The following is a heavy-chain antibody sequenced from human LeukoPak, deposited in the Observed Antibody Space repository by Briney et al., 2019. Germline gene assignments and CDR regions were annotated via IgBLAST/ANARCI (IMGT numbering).Heavy chain of an antibody. D-gene: IGHD2/OR15-2a*01. V-gene: IGHV4-39*01. CDR3: AGHHPRNTVDF. Sequence: SETLSLTCTVSGGSISSYYWGLIRQPPGKGLEWIGSIYYSGSTYYNPSLKSRVTISVDTSKNQFSLKLSSVTAADTAVYYCAGHHPRNTVDFWGQGTLVTVSS. CDR2: IYYSGST. CDR1: GGSISSYY. J-gene: IGHJ4*02.